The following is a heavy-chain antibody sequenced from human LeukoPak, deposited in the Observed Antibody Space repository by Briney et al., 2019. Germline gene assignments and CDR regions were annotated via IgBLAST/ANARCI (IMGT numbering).Heavy chain of an antibody. D-gene: IGHD2-2*02. V-gene: IGHV4-39*01. CDR1: GGSISSSSYY. Sequence: PSETLSLTCTVSGGSISSSSYYWGWIRQPPGKGLEWIGSIYYSGSTYYNPSLKSRVTISVDTSKNQFSLKLSSVTAADTAVYYCARQEYPYFQHWGQGTLVTASS. J-gene: IGHJ1*01. CDR2: IYYSGST. CDR3: ARQEYPYFQH.